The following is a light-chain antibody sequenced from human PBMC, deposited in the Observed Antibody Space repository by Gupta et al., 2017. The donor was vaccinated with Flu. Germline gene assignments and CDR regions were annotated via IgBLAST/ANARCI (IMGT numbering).Light chain of an antibody. Sequence: DVVMTQSPLSLPVTLGQPASISCRSSQSLVYSDGNIYLHWFQQRPGQSPRRLIYQVSHRESGVPDRFSGSGSGTDFTLKISRLEAEDVGVYYCMQGSRWPWAFGQGTKVEIK. V-gene: IGKV2-30*01. CDR1: QSLVYSDGNIY. CDR3: MQGSRWPWA. J-gene: IGKJ1*01. CDR2: QVS.